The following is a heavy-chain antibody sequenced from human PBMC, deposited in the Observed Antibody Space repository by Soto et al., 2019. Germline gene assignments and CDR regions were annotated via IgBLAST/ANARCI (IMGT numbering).Heavy chain of an antibody. CDR2: IKSKSDGGTT. V-gene: IGHV3-15*07. J-gene: IGHJ4*02. CDR3: TTVGYTYGQSLDY. Sequence: EVQLVESGGGLVKPGGSLRLSCAASGLTFSNAWMNWVRQAPGKGLEWVGRIKSKSDGGTTDDAAPVKGRFTISRDDSKNTMYLQMNSLKTEDTAVYYCTTVGYTYGQSLDYWGQGTLVTVSS. CDR1: GLTFSNAW. D-gene: IGHD5-18*01.